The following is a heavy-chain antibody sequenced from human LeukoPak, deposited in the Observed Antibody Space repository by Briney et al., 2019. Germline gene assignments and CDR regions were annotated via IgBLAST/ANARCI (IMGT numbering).Heavy chain of an antibody. CDR2: IYYTGT. D-gene: IGHD7-27*01. CDR3: ASRKLGNDY. CDR1: GGSVTDYY. V-gene: IGHV4-59*02. J-gene: IGHJ4*02. Sequence: PSETLSLTCTVSGGSVTDYYWSWIRQSPGKGLEWIGYIYYTGTSYNPSLKSRVTISADTSKNQFSLKLIAVTAADTAVYYCASRKLGNDYWGQGTLVTVSS.